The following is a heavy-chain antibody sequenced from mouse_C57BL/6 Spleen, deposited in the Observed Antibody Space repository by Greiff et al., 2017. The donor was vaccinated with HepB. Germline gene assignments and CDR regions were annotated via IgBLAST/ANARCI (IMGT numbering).Heavy chain of an antibody. Sequence: QVHVKQSGPELVKPGASVKISCKASGYAFSSSWMNWVKQRPGKGLEWIGRIYPGDGDTNYNGKFKGKATLTADKSSSTAYMQLSSLTSEDSAVYFCARSSTMVPYYYAMDYWGQGTSVTVSS. CDR1: GYAFSSSW. CDR3: ARSSTMVPYYYAMDY. D-gene: IGHD2-2*01. CDR2: IYPGDGDT. J-gene: IGHJ4*01. V-gene: IGHV1-82*01.